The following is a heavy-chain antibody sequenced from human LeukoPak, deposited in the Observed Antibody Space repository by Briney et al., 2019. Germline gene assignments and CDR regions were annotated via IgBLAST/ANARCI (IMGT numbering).Heavy chain of an antibody. J-gene: IGHJ6*02. CDR1: IFSFSSCW. Sequence: GGSLRLSCAASIFSFSSCWMSWVRQAPGKGLEWVANIKQDGSEKFYVDSVKGRFTISRDNSKNSLYLQMNNLRVEDTAVYYCAKREMERDYYYGMDVWGQGTTVTVSS. D-gene: IGHD1-1*01. V-gene: IGHV3-7*01. CDR2: IKQDGSEK. CDR3: AKREMERDYYYGMDV.